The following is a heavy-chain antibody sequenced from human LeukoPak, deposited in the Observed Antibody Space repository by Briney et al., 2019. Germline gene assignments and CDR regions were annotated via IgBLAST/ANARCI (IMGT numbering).Heavy chain of an antibody. V-gene: IGHV3-23*01. J-gene: IGHJ4*02. CDR1: GFTFSSYA. CDR2: ISGSGGST. CDR3: AKDLVTMVRGVIRAPDY. D-gene: IGHD3-10*01. Sequence: PRGSLRLSCAASGFTFSSYAMSWVRQAPGKGLEWVSAISGSGGSTYYADSVKGRFTISRDNSKNTLYLQMNSLRAEDTAVYYCAKDLVTMVRGVIRAPDYWGQGTLVTVSS.